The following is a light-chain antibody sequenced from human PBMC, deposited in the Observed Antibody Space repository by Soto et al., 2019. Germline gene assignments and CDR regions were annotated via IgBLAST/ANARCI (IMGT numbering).Light chain of an antibody. CDR1: QSLSSSY. Sequence: EIVLTQSPGTLSLSPGERATLSCRASQSLSSSYLAWYQQKPGQAPRLLIYDASSRATGIPDRFSGSGSGTDFTLTISRLEPEDFAVYYCQQYGSSPRTFGQGTKVESK. V-gene: IGKV3-20*01. CDR3: QQYGSSPRT. CDR2: DAS. J-gene: IGKJ1*01.